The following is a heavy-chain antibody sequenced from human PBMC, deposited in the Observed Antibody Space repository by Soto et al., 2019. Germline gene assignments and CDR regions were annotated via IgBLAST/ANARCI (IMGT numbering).Heavy chain of an antibody. CDR3: AKDSKGGYYGSGSYLFDY. Sequence: GGSLRLSCAASGFTFSSYAMSWVRQAPGKGPEWVSAISGSGGSTYYADSVKGRFTISRDNSKNTLYLQMNSLRAEDTAVYYCAKDSKGGYYGSGSYLFDYWGQGTLVTVSS. J-gene: IGHJ4*02. CDR1: GFTFSSYA. CDR2: ISGSGGST. V-gene: IGHV3-23*01. D-gene: IGHD3-10*01.